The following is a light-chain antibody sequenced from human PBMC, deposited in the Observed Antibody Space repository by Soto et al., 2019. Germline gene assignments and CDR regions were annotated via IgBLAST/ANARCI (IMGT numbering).Light chain of an antibody. J-gene: IGLJ1*01. CDR1: SSNIGANYD. CDR3: QSYDSTLSARYV. CDR2: GNS. V-gene: IGLV1-40*01. Sequence: QLVLTQPPSVSGAPGQRVTISCTGSSSNIGANYDVHWYQQRPGTAPKLLIFGNSNRPSGVPDRFSGSKSGTSASLAITGLQAEDEGDYYCQSYDSTLSARYVFGTGTKLT.